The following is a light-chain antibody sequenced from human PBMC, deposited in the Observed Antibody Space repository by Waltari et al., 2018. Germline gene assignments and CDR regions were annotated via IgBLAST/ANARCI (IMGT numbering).Light chain of an antibody. V-gene: IGLV3-1*01. CDR1: KLEDKY. CDR2: QDS. J-gene: IGLJ2*01. Sequence: SYEVTQPPSVSVSPGQTASITCSGDKLEDKYVCWYQQKPGQSPGLVLHQDSKRPSGIPERFAGFNSGNTVTLTISETQAMDEADYYCQTWDRNTYVVFGGGTKLTVL. CDR3: QTWDRNTYVV.